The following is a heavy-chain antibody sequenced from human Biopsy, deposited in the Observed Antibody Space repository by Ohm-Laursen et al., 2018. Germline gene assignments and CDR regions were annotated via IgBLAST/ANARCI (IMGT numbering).Heavy chain of an antibody. CDR2: VSGNNGNT. CDR3: AREGTSVTFFGKISDYYFDF. J-gene: IGHJ4*02. V-gene: IGHV1-18*01. CDR1: GYSFTIYG. D-gene: IGHD3-3*01. Sequence: VASVKVSCKTSGYSFTIYGITWVRQAPGQGLEWMGWVSGNNGNTNYAQKFQGRVTMTIDTSTTTAYMDLRSLRSDDTAVYYCAREGTSVTFFGKISDYYFDFWGPGTVVTVSS.